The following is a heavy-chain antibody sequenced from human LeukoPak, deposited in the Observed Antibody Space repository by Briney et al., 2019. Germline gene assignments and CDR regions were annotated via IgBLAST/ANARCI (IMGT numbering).Heavy chain of an antibody. CDR1: GFTFSSYA. V-gene: IGHV3-23*01. J-gene: IGHJ4*02. D-gene: IGHD1-26*01. Sequence: GGSLRLSCAASGFTFSSYAMSWVRQAPGKGLEWVSTIGGSGGSTYYADSVKGRFTISRDNSKNTLYLQMNSLRAEDTAVYYCAKLYSGSYRGYFGDWGQGTLVTVSS. CDR2: IGGSGGST. CDR3: AKLYSGSYRGYFGD.